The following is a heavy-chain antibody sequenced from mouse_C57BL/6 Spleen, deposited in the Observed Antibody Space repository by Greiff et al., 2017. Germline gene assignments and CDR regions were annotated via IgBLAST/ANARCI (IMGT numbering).Heavy chain of an antibody. J-gene: IGHJ1*03. CDR3: TTGGSNDDWYFDV. D-gene: IGHD2-12*01. Sequence: VQLQQSGAELVRPGASVKLSCTASGFNIKDDYMHWVKQRPEQGLEWIGWIDPENGDTEYASKFQGQATITADTASNTAYLQLSSLTSEDTAVYYWTTGGSNDDWYFDVWGTGTTVTVSS. CDR1: GFNIKDDY. V-gene: IGHV14-4*01. CDR2: IDPENGDT.